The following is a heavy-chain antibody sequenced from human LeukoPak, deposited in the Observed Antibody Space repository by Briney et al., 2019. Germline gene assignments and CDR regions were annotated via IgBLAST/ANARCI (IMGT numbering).Heavy chain of an antibody. CDR1: GYTFTNYY. D-gene: IGHD3-22*01. J-gene: IGHJ4*02. CDR2: INPSAGST. V-gene: IGHV1-46*01. Sequence: ASVKVSCKASGYTFTNYYIHWVRQAPGQGLEWMGVINPSAGSTDYAQKFQGRVTMTRDTSTTTVYMELSSLRSEDTAVYYCARLVRDGFYYDSRGLYFDYWGQGTLVTVSS. CDR3: ARLVRDGFYYDSRGLYFDY.